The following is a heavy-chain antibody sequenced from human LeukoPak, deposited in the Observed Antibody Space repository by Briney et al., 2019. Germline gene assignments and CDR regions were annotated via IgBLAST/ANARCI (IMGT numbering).Heavy chain of an antibody. D-gene: IGHD2-2*02. V-gene: IGHV1-8*01. CDR2: MSPNSGNT. CDR3: ARDVYCSSTSCYTPSWFDP. Sequence: ASVKGSCKASGYTFTSYDINWVRQATGQGLEWMGWMSPNSGNTGYAQKFQGRVTMTRNTSISTAYMELSSLRSEDTAVYYCARDVYCSSTSCYTPSWFDPWGQGTLVTVSS. CDR1: GYTFTSYD. J-gene: IGHJ5*02.